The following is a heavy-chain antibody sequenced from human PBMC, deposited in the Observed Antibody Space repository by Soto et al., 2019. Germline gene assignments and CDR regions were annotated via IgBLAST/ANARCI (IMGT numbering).Heavy chain of an antibody. CDR1: GYTFTTYA. CDR2: INPASGHT. J-gene: IGHJ6*02. V-gene: IGHV1-3*01. CDR3: GRSVVGATGEILYNAMDV. D-gene: IGHD1-26*01. Sequence: QVQLVQSGAEVKKPGASVKVSCKASGYTFTTYALHWVRQAPGQRPEWMGWINPASGHTKYSKKFQDRVTITRGTSASTGYMELSRLRSEDTAVYYCGRSVVGATGEILYNAMDVWGQGTTVTVSS.